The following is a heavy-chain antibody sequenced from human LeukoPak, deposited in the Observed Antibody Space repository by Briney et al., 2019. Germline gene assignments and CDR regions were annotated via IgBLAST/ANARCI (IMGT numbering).Heavy chain of an antibody. Sequence: ASVKVSCKASGYTFINFAINWGRQVPGQRPEWVGWINAGNGNTKYSQKFQGRVTITRDTSASTAYMELSSLRSEDTAVYYCARSMVRGVIDYWGQGTLVTVSS. D-gene: IGHD3-10*01. CDR1: GYTFINFA. CDR3: ARSMVRGVIDY. CDR2: INAGNGNT. J-gene: IGHJ4*02. V-gene: IGHV1-3*01.